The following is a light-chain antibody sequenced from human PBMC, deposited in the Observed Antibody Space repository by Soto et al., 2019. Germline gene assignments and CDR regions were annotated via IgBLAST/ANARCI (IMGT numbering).Light chain of an antibody. CDR3: QQRSDWLLT. J-gene: IGKJ4*01. V-gene: IGKV3-11*01. Sequence: EIVLTQSPATLSLSPVERATLSCRASQSVSSYLAWYQQKPGQAPRLLIYDASNRATGIPARFSGSGAGTDFTLTISSLEPEDFAVYYCQQRSDWLLTFGGGTKVDIK. CDR2: DAS. CDR1: QSVSSY.